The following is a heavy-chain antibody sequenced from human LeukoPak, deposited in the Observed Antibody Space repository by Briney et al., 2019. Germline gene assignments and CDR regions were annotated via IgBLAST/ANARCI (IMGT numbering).Heavy chain of an antibody. Sequence: LPGGSLRLSCAASGFTFSSYGMHWVRQAPGKGLEWVAFIRYDGSNKYYADSVKGRFTISRDNSKNTLYLQMNSLRAEDTAVYYCAKGLGYCSSTSCRIGGPDAFDIWGQGTMVTVSS. CDR1: GFTFSSYG. CDR2: IRYDGSNK. V-gene: IGHV3-30*02. D-gene: IGHD2-2*01. J-gene: IGHJ3*02. CDR3: AKGLGYCSSTSCRIGGPDAFDI.